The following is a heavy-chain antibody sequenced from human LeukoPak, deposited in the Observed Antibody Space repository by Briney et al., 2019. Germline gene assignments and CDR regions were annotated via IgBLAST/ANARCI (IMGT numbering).Heavy chain of an antibody. CDR3: ARGRVAATSVTSY. CDR1: GGSIRSSTYY. D-gene: IGHD2-15*01. CDR2: IYYSGST. V-gene: IGHV4-39*01. Sequence: SETLSLTCTVSGGSIRSSTYYWGWIRQPPGKGLEWIGSIYYSGSTHYNPSLKSRVTISVDTSKNQFSLKLNSVTAADTAVYYCARGRVAATSVTSYWGQGTLVTVSS. J-gene: IGHJ4*02.